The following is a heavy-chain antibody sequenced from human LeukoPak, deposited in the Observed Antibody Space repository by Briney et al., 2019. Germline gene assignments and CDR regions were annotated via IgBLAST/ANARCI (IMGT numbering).Heavy chain of an antibody. CDR1: GGPMSPYY. V-gene: IGHV4-59*08. CDR3: ARLGFCRGDNCLDDY. Sequence: SDTLSLPCTVSGGPMSPYYGSWMRQPPGKGPEYVGYIFYTGGTNYNPSLKRRVTVSLDTSKNQFSLKLSSVTATDTAVYYCARLGFCRGDNCLDDYWGQGTLVTVSS. CDR2: IFYTGGT. D-gene: IGHD2-15*01. J-gene: IGHJ4*02.